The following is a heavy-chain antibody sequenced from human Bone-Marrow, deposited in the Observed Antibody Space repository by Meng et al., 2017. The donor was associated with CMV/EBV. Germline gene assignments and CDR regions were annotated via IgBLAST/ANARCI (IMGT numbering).Heavy chain of an antibody. D-gene: IGHD3-3*01. J-gene: IGHJ4*02. Sequence: GGSLRLSCAASGFTFTNHDMHWVRQPMGKGLQWVSVIGTAGDTYYSGSVKGRFFISREDARESLHLQMNNLRAEDTAVYYCVRGTAAVDPGEWQFDFWGQGALVTVSS. V-gene: IGHV3-13*01. CDR1: GFTFTNHD. CDR2: IGTAGDT. CDR3: VRGTAAVDPGEWQFDF.